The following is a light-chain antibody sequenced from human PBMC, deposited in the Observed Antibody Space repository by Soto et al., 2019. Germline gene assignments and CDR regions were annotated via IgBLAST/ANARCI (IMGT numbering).Light chain of an antibody. V-gene: IGLV2-8*01. CDR1: SSDVGGYNY. J-gene: IGLJ1*01. CDR3: SSYADSNNYV. Sequence: QSVLTQPPSASGSPGQAVTISCTGTSSDVGGYNYVSWYQQHPGKAPKLMIYEVSKRPSGVPDRFSGSKSGNTASLTVSGLQAEDEADYYGSSYADSNNYVFGTGTKLTVL. CDR2: EVS.